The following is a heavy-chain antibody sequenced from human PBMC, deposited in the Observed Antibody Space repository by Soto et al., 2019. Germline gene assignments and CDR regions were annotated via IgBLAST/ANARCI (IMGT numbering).Heavy chain of an antibody. J-gene: IGHJ4*02. CDR3: ARWSYLDY. D-gene: IGHD3-3*01. V-gene: IGHV3-23*01. CDR1: GFSFSSYA. Sequence: VQLLESGGGLVQPGGSLRLSCATPGFSFSSYAMSWVRQAPGKGLEWVSTISGSDGKTFYADSVKGRFSISRDTSKNTLYLQMNSLRADDTAVYYCARWSYLDYWGQGTRVTVSS. CDR2: ISGSDGKT.